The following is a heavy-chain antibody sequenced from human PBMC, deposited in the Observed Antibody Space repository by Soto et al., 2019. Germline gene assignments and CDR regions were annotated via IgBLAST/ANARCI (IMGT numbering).Heavy chain of an antibody. V-gene: IGHV3-23*01. CDR3: AKDVSRVATTNFDY. CDR2: ITGSGDNT. CDR1: GFTFSSYS. Sequence: GGSLRLSCATSGFTFSSYSMNWVRPAPGKGLEWVSTITGSGDNTYYADSVKGRFTISRDNSKNTLNLQMNSLRAEDTAIYYCAKDVSRVATTNFDYWGQGTLVTVSS. D-gene: IGHD5-12*01. J-gene: IGHJ4*02.